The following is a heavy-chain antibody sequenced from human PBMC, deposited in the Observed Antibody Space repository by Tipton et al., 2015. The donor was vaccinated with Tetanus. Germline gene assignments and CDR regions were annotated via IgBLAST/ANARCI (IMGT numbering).Heavy chain of an antibody. D-gene: IGHD3-22*01. CDR3: ARGYYDSNGFRFDS. CDR2: ISGSGII. J-gene: IGHJ4*02. CDR1: GFTFSSYE. Sequence: SLRLSCAASGFTFSSYEMNWVRQAPGKGLEWISDISGSGIIHYTDSGRFTISRDNTKNSLYLQMNSLRAEDTAVYYCARGYYDSNGFRFDSWGQGTLVTVSS. V-gene: IGHV3-48*03.